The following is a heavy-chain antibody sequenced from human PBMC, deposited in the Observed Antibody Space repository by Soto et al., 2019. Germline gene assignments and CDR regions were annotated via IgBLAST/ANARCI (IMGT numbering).Heavy chain of an antibody. D-gene: IGHD3-3*01. CDR1: GGSIGSSDYY. J-gene: IGHJ5*02. Sequence: XGTLSLTFTVCGGSIGSSDYYWNWIRQPPGKGLEWIGEIDHSGYTNYNPSLKSRVTISVDTSKNQFSLRLTSVTAADTALYYSARVRDWFDPCGQRTLVTVSS. V-gene: IGHV4-34*01. CDR3: ARVRDWFDP. CDR2: IDHSGYT.